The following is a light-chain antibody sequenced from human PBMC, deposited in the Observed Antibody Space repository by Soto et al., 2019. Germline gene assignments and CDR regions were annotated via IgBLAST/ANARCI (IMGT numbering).Light chain of an antibody. CDR3: CSYAGSNNFEV. CDR1: TSDVGGYNY. Sequence: QSVLTQPPSASGSPGQSVTISCIGATSDVGGYNYVSWYQQHPGKAPKLMIYEVNKRPSGVPDRFSGSKSGNTASLTVSGLLAEDEADYYCCSYAGSNNFEVFGTGTKLTVL. V-gene: IGLV2-8*01. CDR2: EVN. J-gene: IGLJ1*01.